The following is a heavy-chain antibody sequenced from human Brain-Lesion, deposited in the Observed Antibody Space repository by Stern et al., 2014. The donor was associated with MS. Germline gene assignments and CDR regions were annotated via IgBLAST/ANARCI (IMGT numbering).Heavy chain of an antibody. CDR1: GFTFSDYW. CDR3: TSGGSGSFYYYYYFGMDA. D-gene: IGHD1-26*01. J-gene: IGHJ6*02. V-gene: IGHV3-74*02. Sequence: EVQLVESGGGLVQPGGSLRLSCVASGFTFSDYWMHWVRQVPGKGLVWVSRISGDGGSTSYADSVQGRFTISRDNAKNSLYLQMNSLRAEDAAVYYCTSGGSGSFYYYYYFGMDAWGLGTTVTVSS. CDR2: ISGDGGST.